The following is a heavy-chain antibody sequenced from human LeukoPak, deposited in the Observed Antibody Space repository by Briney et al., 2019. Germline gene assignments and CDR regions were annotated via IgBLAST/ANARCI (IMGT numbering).Heavy chain of an antibody. V-gene: IGHV1-46*01. Sequence: ASVKVSCKASGYTFTSYYMHWVRQAPGQGLEWMGIINPSGGSTSYAQKFQGRVTMTRDTSTSTAYMELRSLRSDDTAVYYCARAVQYYDFWSGYYRRDYYYYMDVWGKGTTVTVSS. D-gene: IGHD3-3*01. CDR2: INPSGGST. CDR1: GYTFTSYY. CDR3: ARAVQYYDFWSGYYRRDYYYYMDV. J-gene: IGHJ6*03.